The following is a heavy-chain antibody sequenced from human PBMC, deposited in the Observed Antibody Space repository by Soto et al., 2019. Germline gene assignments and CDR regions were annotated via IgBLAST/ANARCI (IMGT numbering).Heavy chain of an antibody. CDR3: ARRYSNYVTRYGMDV. CDR1: GYSFTSYW. D-gene: IGHD4-4*01. Sequence: PAESLKISCKGSGYSFTSYWIGWVRQMPGKGLEWMGIIYPGDSDTRYSPSFQGQVTISADKSISTAYLQWSSLKASDTAMYYCARRYSNYVTRYGMDVWGQGTTVTVSS. CDR2: IYPGDSDT. V-gene: IGHV5-51*01. J-gene: IGHJ6*02.